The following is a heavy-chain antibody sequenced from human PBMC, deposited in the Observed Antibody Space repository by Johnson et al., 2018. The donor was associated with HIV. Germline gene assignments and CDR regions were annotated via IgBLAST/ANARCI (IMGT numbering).Heavy chain of an antibody. Sequence: QMMLVESGGGLVKPGGSLRLSCAASGFTFGSYPLHWVRQAPGRGLEWVAVISYDGRNKYYADSVKGRFTISRDNSKNTLYLQMNSLRAEDTAVYYCARGVDGAFDIWGQGTMVTVSS. D-gene: IGHD3-10*01. J-gene: IGHJ3*02. CDR1: GFTFGSYP. CDR3: ARGVDGAFDI. V-gene: IGHV3-30-3*01. CDR2: ISYDGRNK.